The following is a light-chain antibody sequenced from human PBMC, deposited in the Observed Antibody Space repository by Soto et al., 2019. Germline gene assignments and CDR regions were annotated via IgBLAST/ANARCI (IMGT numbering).Light chain of an antibody. CDR2: NSY. CDR1: SSNIGSKT. CDR3: AAWDASLNGYV. V-gene: IGLV1-44*01. J-gene: IGLJ1*01. Sequence: QSVLTQPPSASGTPGQRVTISCSGSSSNIGSKTVNWYQQLPGTVPKLLIYNSYQRPSGVPDRFSGSKSGTSASLAIIGLQSGDEADYYCAAWDASLNGYVFGAGTKVTVL.